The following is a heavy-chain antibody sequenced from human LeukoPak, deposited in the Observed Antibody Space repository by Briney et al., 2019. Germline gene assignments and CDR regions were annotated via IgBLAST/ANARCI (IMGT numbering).Heavy chain of an antibody. CDR2: LSGSGDRT. Sequence: PGGSLRLSCAASGFTFNTYDMSWVRQSPVKGLEWVSGLSGSGDRTYCTDSVKGRFTISRDNSKNTVYLQMNTLRAEDTALYYCARGGTLVRGGDPFDYWGQGTLVTVSS. CDR1: GFTFNTYD. CDR3: ARGGTLVRGGDPFDY. J-gene: IGHJ4*02. D-gene: IGHD3-10*01. V-gene: IGHV3-23*01.